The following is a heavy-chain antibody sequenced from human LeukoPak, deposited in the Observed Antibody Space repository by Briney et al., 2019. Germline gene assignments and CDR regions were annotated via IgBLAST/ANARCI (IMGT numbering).Heavy chain of an antibody. D-gene: IGHD2-15*01. J-gene: IGHJ4*02. CDR3: ASSGTLDY. CDR2: ISYDGSNK. Sequence: GGSLRLSCAASGFTFSSYGMHWVRQAPGKGLEWVAVISYDGSNKYYADSVKGRFTISRDNSKNTLYLQMNSLRAEDTAVYYCASSGTLDYWGQGTLVTVSS. V-gene: IGHV3-30*03. CDR1: GFTFSSYG.